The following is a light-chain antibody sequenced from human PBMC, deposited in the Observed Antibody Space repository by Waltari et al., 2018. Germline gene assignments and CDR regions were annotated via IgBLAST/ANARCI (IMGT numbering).Light chain of an antibody. CDR1: QSLSNY. CDR3: QQYGSWPLT. J-gene: IGKJ4*01. Sequence: TVMTQSPATLSVSPGQRATLSCRPSQSLSNYLAWYQQKPGQAPRLPIYDASTRATGIPARFSGSGSGTEFTLAISSLQSEDIAVYYCQQYGSWPLTFGGGTKVEFK. CDR2: DAS. V-gene: IGKV3-15*01.